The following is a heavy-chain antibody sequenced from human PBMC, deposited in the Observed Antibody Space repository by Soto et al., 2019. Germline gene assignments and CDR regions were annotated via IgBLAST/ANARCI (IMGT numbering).Heavy chain of an antibody. CDR2: IYYSGST. J-gene: IGHJ5*02. CDR3: ARIGDEGNWFDP. CDR1: GGSISSYY. D-gene: IGHD3-16*01. Sequence: QVQLQESGPGLVKPSETPSLTCTVSGGSISSYYWSWIRQPPGKGLEWIGYIYYSGSTNYNPSLKSRVTISVDTSKNQFSLKLSSVTAADTAVYYCARIGDEGNWFDPWGQGTLVTVSS. V-gene: IGHV4-59*01.